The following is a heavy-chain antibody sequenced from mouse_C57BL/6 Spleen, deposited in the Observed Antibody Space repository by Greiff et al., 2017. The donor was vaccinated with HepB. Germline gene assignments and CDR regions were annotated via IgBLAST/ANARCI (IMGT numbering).Heavy chain of an antibody. CDR1: GFTFSSYG. CDR2: ISSGGSYT. J-gene: IGHJ2*01. CDR3: ARLRSNYFDY. D-gene: IGHD5-1*01. Sequence: EVHLVESGGDLVKPGGSLKLSCAASGFTFSSYGMSWVRQTPDKRLEWVATISSGGSYTYYPDSVKGRFTISRDNAKNTLYLQMSSLKSEDTAMYYCARLRSNYFDYWGQGTTLTVSS. V-gene: IGHV5-6*01.